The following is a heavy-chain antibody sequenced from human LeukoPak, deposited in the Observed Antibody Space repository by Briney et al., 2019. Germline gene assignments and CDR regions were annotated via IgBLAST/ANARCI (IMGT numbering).Heavy chain of an antibody. CDR2: ISDSGGNT. V-gene: IGHV3-23*01. D-gene: IGHD3-16*01. J-gene: IGHJ4*02. Sequence: PGGSLRLSCAASGFTFSSYAMTWVRQAPGKGLGWVSTISDSGGNTYYADSVAGRFTISRGNSRDTLYLQMNSLRADDTAVYFCARGGFLGPDYWGQETLATVSS. CDR1: GFTFSSYA. CDR3: ARGGFLGPDY.